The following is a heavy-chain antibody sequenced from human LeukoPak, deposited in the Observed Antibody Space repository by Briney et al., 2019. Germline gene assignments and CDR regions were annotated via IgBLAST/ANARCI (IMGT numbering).Heavy chain of an antibody. V-gene: IGHV3-73*01. CDR3: TTPYYYDSSGYHAHFDY. D-gene: IGHD3-22*01. CDR2: IRSKANSYAT. Sequence: AGGSLRLSCAASGFTFSGSAMHWVRQASGKGLEWVGRIRSKANSYATAYAASVKGRFTNSRDDSKNTAYLQMNSLKTEDTAVYYCTTPYYYDSSGYHAHFDYWGQGTLVTVSS. J-gene: IGHJ4*02. CDR1: GFTFSGSA.